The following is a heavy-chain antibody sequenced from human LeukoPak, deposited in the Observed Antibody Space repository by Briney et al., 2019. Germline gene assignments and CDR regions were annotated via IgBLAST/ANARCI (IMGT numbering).Heavy chain of an antibody. CDR3: ALIEMATILW. D-gene: IGHD5-24*01. CDR2: IDWDDDK. V-gene: IGHV2-70*12. CDR1: GFSLNTRLMR. Sequence: ESGPTLVNPTQTLTLTCTFSGFSLNTRLMRVSWIRQPPGKALEWLARIDWDDDKYYNKSLKTRLTISKDTSKNQVVLTMTNMDPVDTATYYCALIEMATILWWGQGTLVTVSS. J-gene: IGHJ4*02.